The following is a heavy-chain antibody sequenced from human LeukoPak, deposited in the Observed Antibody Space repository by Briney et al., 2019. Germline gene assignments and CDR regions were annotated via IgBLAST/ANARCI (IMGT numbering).Heavy chain of an antibody. V-gene: IGHV1-2*02. Sequence: ASVKVSCKASGYSFSGHYMHWVRQAPGQGLEWMGWINPNSGGTNYAQKFQGRVTMTRDTSISTAYMELSRLRSDDTAVYYCASRGGIAAALGPWEYFQHWGQGTLVTVSS. J-gene: IGHJ1*01. CDR3: ASRGGIAAALGPWEYFQH. D-gene: IGHD6-13*01. CDR1: GYSFSGHY. CDR2: INPNSGGT.